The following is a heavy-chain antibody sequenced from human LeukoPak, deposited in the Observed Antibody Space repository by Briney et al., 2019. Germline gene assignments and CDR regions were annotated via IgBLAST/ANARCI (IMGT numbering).Heavy chain of an antibody. Sequence: PGGSLTLSCAGSGFTFSRSSMAWVRQAPGKGLEWVATIKEDGSVEYYMDSVKGRFTITRDNAEKSLYLQMNSLRAEDTAAYYCAKLLGDVTTFDYWGQGTLVTVSS. CDR2: IKEDGSVE. CDR1: GFTFSRSS. V-gene: IGHV3-7*01. J-gene: IGHJ4*02. CDR3: AKLLGDVTTFDY. D-gene: IGHD3-16*01.